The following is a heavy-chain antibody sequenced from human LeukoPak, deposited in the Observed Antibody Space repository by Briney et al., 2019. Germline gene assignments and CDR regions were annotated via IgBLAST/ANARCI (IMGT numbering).Heavy chain of an antibody. V-gene: IGHV3-33*01. Sequence: GGSLRLSCAASGFTFSSYGIHWARQAPGKGPEWVAVIWHDGSYKYYADSVKGRFTISRDNSKNMLFLEMNSLRAEDTAVYYCARESTGSYSGIDYWGQGTPVTVSA. CDR2: IWHDGSYK. D-gene: IGHD1-26*01. CDR1: GFTFSSYG. CDR3: ARESTGSYSGIDY. J-gene: IGHJ4*02.